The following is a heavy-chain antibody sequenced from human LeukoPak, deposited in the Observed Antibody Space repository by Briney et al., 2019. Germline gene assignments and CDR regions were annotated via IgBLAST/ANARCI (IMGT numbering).Heavy chain of an antibody. CDR2: IIPIFGTA. V-gene: IGHV1-69*06. J-gene: IGHJ5*02. CDR1: GGTFSSYA. CDR3: ARGRGQPIAVAGNWFDP. D-gene: IGHD6-19*01. Sequence: SVKVSCKASGGTFSSYAISWVRQAPGQGLEWMGRIIPIFGTANYAQKFQGRVTITADKSTSTAYMELSSLRSEDTAVCYCARGRGQPIAVAGNWFDPWGQGTLVTVSS.